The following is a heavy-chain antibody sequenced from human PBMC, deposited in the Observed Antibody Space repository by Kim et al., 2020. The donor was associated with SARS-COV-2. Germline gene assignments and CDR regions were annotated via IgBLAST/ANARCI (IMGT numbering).Heavy chain of an antibody. J-gene: IGHJ4*02. Sequence: GGSLRLSCAASGFTFSDYYMSWIRQAPGKVLEWLSYISGSSAYTAYADSVKGRFTISRDNARNALYLQLNNLRVEDTALYYCARQGKKTSVTSDNWGQGT. CDR2: ISGSSAYT. CDR1: GFTFSDYY. D-gene: IGHD4-17*01. CDR3: ARQGKKTSVTSDN. V-gene: IGHV3-11*06.